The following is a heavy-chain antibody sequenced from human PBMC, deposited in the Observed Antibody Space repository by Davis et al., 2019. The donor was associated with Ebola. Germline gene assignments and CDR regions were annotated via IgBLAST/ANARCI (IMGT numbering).Heavy chain of an antibody. J-gene: IGHJ2*01. CDR3: ARLSRFGVVIISYWYFDL. CDR2: MNPNSGNT. CDR1: GYTFTSYD. D-gene: IGHD3-3*01. V-gene: IGHV1-8*01. Sequence: ASVKVSCKASGYTFTSYDINWVRQATGQGLEWMGWMNPNSGNTGYAQKFQGRVTMTRNTSISTAYMELSSLRSEDTAVYYCARLSRFGVVIISYWYFDLWGRGTLVTVSS.